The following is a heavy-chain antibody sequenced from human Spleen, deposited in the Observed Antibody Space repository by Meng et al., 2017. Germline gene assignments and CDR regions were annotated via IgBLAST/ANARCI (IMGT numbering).Heavy chain of an antibody. CDR2: INPNSGGT. Sequence: QGQVEPSGAVVTKPGASVRVSCKASGYTFTSYNIHWVRHASGRGLEWLGRINPNSGGTDYAQKFQGRVTMNRDTSISTAYMDLRSLRSDDTAVYYCARSDFLQWGQGALVTVSS. V-gene: IGHV1-2*06. CDR3: ARSDFLQ. CDR1: GYTFTSYN. J-gene: IGHJ1*01.